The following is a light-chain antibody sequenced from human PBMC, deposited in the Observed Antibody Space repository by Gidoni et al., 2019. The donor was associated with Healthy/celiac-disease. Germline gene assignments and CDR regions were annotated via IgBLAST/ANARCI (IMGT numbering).Light chain of an antibody. CDR3: QQYGSSSLT. V-gene: IGKV3-20*01. CDR2: GAS. J-gene: IGKJ4*01. CDR1: QSVSSSY. Sequence: LSPGERATLSCRASQSVSSSYLAWYQQKPGQAPRLLIYGASSRATGIPDRFSGSGSGTDFTLTISRLEPEDFAVYYCQQYGSSSLTFGGGTKVEIK.